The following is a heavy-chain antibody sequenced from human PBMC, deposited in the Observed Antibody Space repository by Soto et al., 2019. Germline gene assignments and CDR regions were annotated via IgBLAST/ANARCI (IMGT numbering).Heavy chain of an antibody. CDR3: AKRAVPSTIWGLFDY. V-gene: IGHV3-11*01. D-gene: IGHD3-16*01. CDR1: GFTFSDYY. J-gene: IGHJ4*02. Sequence: GGSLRLSCAASGFTFSDYYMSWIRQAPGKGLEWVSYISSSGSTIYYADSVKGRFTISRDNSRNTLHLQMNSLRAEDTAVYYCAKRAVPSTIWGLFDYWGQGTLVTVSS. CDR2: ISSSGSTI.